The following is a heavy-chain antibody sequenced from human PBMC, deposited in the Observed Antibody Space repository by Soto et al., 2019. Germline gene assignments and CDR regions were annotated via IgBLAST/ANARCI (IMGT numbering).Heavy chain of an antibody. D-gene: IGHD3-3*01. CDR2: ISGSGGST. CDR3: AKDQVYDFWSGYYSNWFDP. J-gene: IGHJ5*02. Sequence: EVQLLESGGGLVQPGGSLRLSCAASGFTFSSYAMSWVRQAPGKGLEWVSAISGSGGSTYYADSVKGRFTISRDNSKNTLYLQMNSLRAEDTAVYYCAKDQVYDFWSGYYSNWFDPWGQGTLVTVSS. V-gene: IGHV3-23*01. CDR1: GFTFSSYA.